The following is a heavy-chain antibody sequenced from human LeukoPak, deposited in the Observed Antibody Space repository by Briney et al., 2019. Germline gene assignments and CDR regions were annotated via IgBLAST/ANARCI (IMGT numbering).Heavy chain of an antibody. CDR2: IYDSGST. J-gene: IGHJ3*02. Sequence: SETLSLTCTVSGASIRSGEYYWSWIRHPAGNGLEWSGCIYDSGSTYYNPSLKSRITISVDTSENRFSLKLSSVTATDTAVYYCARDCSGGSCYGAFDIWGQGTMVTVSS. CDR1: GASIRSGEYY. CDR3: ARDCSGGSCYGAFDI. V-gene: IGHV4-30-4*01. D-gene: IGHD2-15*01.